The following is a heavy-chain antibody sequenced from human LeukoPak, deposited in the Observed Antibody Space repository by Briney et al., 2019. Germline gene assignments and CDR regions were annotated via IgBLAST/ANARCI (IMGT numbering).Heavy chain of an antibody. CDR1: GYTFTGFY. J-gene: IGHJ2*01. Sequence: GASVKVSCKASGYTFTGFYMHWVRQAPGQGLEWMGGIIPIFGTANYAQKFQGRVTITADESTSTAYMELSSLRSEDTAVYYCATRVVPAAILLDVNWYFDLWGRGTLVTVSS. D-gene: IGHD2-2*01. CDR3: ATRVVPAAILLDVNWYFDL. CDR2: IIPIFGTA. V-gene: IGHV1-69*13.